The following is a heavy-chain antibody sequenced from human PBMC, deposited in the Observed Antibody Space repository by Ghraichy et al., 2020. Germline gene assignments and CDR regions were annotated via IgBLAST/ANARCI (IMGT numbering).Heavy chain of an antibody. J-gene: IGHJ4*02. CDR3: ARGQEMATITAPFDF. Sequence: SVKVSCKASGGTFSNYAISWVRQAPGQGLEWMGGLIPIFGTAHYAQKFQGRFTITADESTTAVYMQLTSLRSDDTAVYYCARGQEMATITAPFDFWGQGTLVTVSS. V-gene: IGHV1-69*13. CDR1: GGTFSNYA. D-gene: IGHD5-24*01. CDR2: LIPIFGTA.